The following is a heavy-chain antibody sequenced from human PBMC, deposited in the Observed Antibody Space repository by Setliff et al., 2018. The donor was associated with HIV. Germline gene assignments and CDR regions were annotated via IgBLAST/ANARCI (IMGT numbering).Heavy chain of an antibody. CDR2: IIHILGTA. CDR1: AYTFTAYY. CDR3: AKAVRGYGSTYYNYYYMDV. J-gene: IGHJ6*03. D-gene: IGHD3-10*01. V-gene: IGHV1-69*13. Sequence: ASVKVSCRASAYTFTAYYIHWVRQAPGEGLEWVGGIIHILGTADYAEKFQGRVTITADEPRSTVYLEVSNLRSEDTAVYYCAKAVRGYGSTYYNYYYMDVWGKGTTVTVSS.